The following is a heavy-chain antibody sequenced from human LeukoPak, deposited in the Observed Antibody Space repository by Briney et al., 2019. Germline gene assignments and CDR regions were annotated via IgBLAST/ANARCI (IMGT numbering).Heavy chain of an antibody. CDR2: IYHSGST. V-gene: IGHV4-30-2*01. CDR3: ARGVAALVPLDY. Sequence: PSETLSLTCTVSGGSISSGGYYWSWIRQPPGKGLEWIGYIYHSGSTYYNPSLKSRVTISVDRSKNQFSLKLSSVTAADTAVYYCARGVAALVPLDYWGQGTLVTVSS. J-gene: IGHJ4*02. CDR1: GGSISSGGYY. D-gene: IGHD6-13*01.